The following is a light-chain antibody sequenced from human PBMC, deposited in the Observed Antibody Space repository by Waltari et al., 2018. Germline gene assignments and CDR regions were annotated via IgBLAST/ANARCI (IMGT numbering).Light chain of an antibody. CDR3: QQLHSYPVT. V-gene: IGKV1-13*02. CDR1: QAISSA. CDR2: DAS. Sequence: AVQLTQSPSSLSASVGDRVTITCRASQAISSALTWYEQKPGKAPNLLIFDASNLESGVPSRFRGSGSGTHYTLTISSLQPADFATYYCQQLHSYPVTFGGGTKVETK. J-gene: IGKJ4*01.